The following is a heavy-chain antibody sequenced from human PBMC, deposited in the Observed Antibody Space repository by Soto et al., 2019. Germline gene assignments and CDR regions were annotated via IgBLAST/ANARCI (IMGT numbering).Heavy chain of an antibody. CDR3: ERIVWNSGYDDAFDI. CDR2: IKQDGSEK. D-gene: IGHD5-12*01. Sequence: GGSLRLSCAASGFTFSSYWMSWVRQAPGKGLEWVANIKQDGSEKYYVDSVKGRFTISRDNAKNSLYLQMNSLRAEDTAVYYCERIVWNSGYDDAFDIWGQGTMVTVSS. V-gene: IGHV3-7*03. J-gene: IGHJ3*02. CDR1: GFTFSSYW.